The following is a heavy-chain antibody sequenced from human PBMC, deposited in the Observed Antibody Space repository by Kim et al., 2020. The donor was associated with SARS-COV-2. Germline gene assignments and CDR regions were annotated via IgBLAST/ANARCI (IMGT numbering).Heavy chain of an antibody. J-gene: IGHJ6*04. CDR1: GGSISSGGYS. V-gene: IGHV4-30-2*01. Sequence: SETLSLTCAVSGGSISSGGYSWSWIRQPPGKGLEWIGYIYYSGSTYYNPSLKSRVTISVDRSKNQFSLKLSSVTAADTAVYYCARGYGSGSPYGMDVWGQRDHGHRLL. CDR2: IYYSGST. CDR3: ARGYGSGSPYGMDV. D-gene: IGHD3-10*01.